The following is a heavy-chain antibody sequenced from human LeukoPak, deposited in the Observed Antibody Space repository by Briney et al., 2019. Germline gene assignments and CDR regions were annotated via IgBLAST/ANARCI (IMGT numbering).Heavy chain of an antibody. Sequence: MASDTLSLTCAVYGGSFSGSYWSWIRQSPGKGLEWIGEIHPSGNLHYNPSLESRINISPDTSKSQFSLKLSSVTIADTAVYYCARGTDPYKVAYWGPGILVTVSS. CDR3: ARGTDPYKVAY. CDR2: IHPSGNL. J-gene: IGHJ4*02. CDR1: GGSFSGSY. V-gene: IGHV4-34*01. D-gene: IGHD1-1*01.